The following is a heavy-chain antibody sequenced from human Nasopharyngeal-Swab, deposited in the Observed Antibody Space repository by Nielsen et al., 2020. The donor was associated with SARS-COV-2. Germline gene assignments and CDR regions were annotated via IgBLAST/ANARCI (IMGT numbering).Heavy chain of an antibody. CDR3: ARQLDCSSTSCPAGEFDY. J-gene: IGHJ4*02. CDR1: GGSFSGYY. Sequence: GSLRFSCAVYGGSFSGYYWSWIRQPPGKGLEWIGEINHSGSTNYNPSLKSRVTISVDTSKNQFSLKLSSVTAADTAVYYCARQLDCSSTSCPAGEFDYWGQGTLVTVSS. V-gene: IGHV4-34*01. CDR2: INHSGST. D-gene: IGHD2-2*01.